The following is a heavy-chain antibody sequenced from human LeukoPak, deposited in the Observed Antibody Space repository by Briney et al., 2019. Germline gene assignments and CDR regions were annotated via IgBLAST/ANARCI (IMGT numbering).Heavy chain of an antibody. Sequence: GSLRLSCAASGFTFSSYSMNWVRQAPGKGLEWVSYISSSSTIYYADSVKGRFTISRDNAKNSLYLQMNSLRAEDTAVYYCAREGDLNYYDSSVYFDYWGQGTLVTVSS. CDR3: AREGDLNYYDSSVYFDY. CDR1: GFTFSSYS. D-gene: IGHD3-22*01. V-gene: IGHV3-48*01. CDR2: ISSSSTI. J-gene: IGHJ4*02.